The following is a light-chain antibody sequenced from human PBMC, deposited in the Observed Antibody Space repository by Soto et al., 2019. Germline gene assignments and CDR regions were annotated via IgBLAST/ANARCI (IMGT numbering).Light chain of an antibody. CDR3: AAWDDSLNGVL. CDR1: SSNIGSHT. CDR2: NNN. J-gene: IGLJ2*01. Sequence: QSVLTQPTSASGTPGQRVTISCSGSSSNIGSHTVNWYQHLPGTAPKLLLYNNNQRPSGVPDRFSGSRSGTSASLAISGLQSEDEANYYCAAWDDSLNGVLFGGGTKVTVL. V-gene: IGLV1-44*01.